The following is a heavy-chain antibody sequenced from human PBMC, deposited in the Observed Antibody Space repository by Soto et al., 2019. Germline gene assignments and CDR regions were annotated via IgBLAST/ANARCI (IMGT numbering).Heavy chain of an antibody. CDR3: ARHILVNKDAFDV. Sequence: SETLSLTCTVSGDSITSSSHYWGWIRQPPGKGLESIANIYYDGNTYYNLSLKSRVTISLDTSKNQFSLRLNSVTAADTAVYYCARHILVNKDAFDVWGQGKLVTVSS. V-gene: IGHV4-39*01. D-gene: IGHD2-15*01. J-gene: IGHJ3*01. CDR1: GDSITSSSHY. CDR2: IYYDGNT.